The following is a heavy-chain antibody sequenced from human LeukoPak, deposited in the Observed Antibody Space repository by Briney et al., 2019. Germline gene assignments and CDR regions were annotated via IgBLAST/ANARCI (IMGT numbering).Heavy chain of an antibody. V-gene: IGHV4-39*02. CDR2: IYSSGST. CDR1: GASISSSSYY. J-gene: IGHJ4*02. D-gene: IGHD3-22*01. Sequence: PSQTLSLTCNVSGASISSSSYYWGWIRQPPGKELEWIVSIYSSGSTYYNPSLKSRVAISLDTSKHFFSLRLSSVTAADTAVYYCARGWYDSSGYYPRYFDYWGQGTLVTVSS. CDR3: ARGWYDSSGYYPRYFDY.